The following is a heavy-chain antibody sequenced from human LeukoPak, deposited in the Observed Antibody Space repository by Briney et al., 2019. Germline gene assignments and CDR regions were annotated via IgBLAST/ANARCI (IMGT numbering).Heavy chain of an antibody. Sequence: GASVKVSCKASGYTFTSYSISWVRQAPGQGLEWMGWISAYNGNTNYAQKLQGRVTMTTDTSTSTAYMELRSLRSDDTAVYYCARDLQPPLWSGPEMGGYWGQGTLVTVSS. CDR2: ISAYNGNT. J-gene: IGHJ4*02. CDR3: ARDLQPPLWSGPEMGGY. V-gene: IGHV1-18*01. D-gene: IGHD3-3*01. CDR1: GYTFTSYS.